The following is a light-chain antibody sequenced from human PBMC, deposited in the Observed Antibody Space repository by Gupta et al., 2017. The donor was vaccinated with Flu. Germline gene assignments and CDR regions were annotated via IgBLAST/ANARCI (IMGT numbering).Light chain of an antibody. CDR1: QSVSTY. J-gene: IGKJ3*01. Sequence: PATLSLSPGERATLSCRASQSVSTYLAWYQQKPGQAPRLLIYDASNRATGIPARFSGSGSGTDFTLTISSLEPEDFAVYYCQQRSNWRLTFGHGTKVDIK. V-gene: IGKV3-11*01. CDR3: QQRSNWRLT. CDR2: DAS.